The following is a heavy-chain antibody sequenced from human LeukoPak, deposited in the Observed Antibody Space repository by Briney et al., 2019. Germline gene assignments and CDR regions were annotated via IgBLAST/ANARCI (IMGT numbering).Heavy chain of an antibody. D-gene: IGHD3-10*01. CDR1: GYTFTGYY. V-gene: IGHV1-46*01. Sequence: ASVKVSCKASGYTFTGYYMHWVRQAPGQGLEWMGIINPSGGSTSYAQKFQGRVTMTRDTSTSTVYMELSSLRSEDTAVYYCARGVYDGSGSFGVSGFDYWGQGTLVTVSS. CDR2: INPSGGST. J-gene: IGHJ4*02. CDR3: ARGVYDGSGSFGVSGFDY.